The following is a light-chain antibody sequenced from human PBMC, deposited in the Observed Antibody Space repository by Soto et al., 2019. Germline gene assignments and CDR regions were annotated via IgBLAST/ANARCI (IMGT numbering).Light chain of an antibody. V-gene: IGKV1-27*01. CDR1: QGISHY. Sequence: DIQMTQSPSSLSASVGDRVTISCRASQGISHYVAWYQLKPGKVPKLLIYTASTLQSGVPSRFSGSGSGTDFTLTIAGLQPEDVATYYCLKHNSALWAFGQGTKVEIK. CDR3: LKHNSALWA. J-gene: IGKJ1*01. CDR2: TAS.